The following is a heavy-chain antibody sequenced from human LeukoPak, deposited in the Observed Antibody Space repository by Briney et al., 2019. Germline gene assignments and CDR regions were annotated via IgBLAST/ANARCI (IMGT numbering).Heavy chain of an antibody. CDR1: GGSISSYY. V-gene: IGHV4-4*07. CDR2: IYTSGST. D-gene: IGHD6-6*01. Sequence: SETLSLTCTVSGGSISSYYWSWIRQPAGKGLEWIGRIYTSGSTNYDPSLKSRVTMSVDTSENQFSLKLSSVTAADTAVYYCARDRFHEYWPSLFDPWGQGTLVTVSS. J-gene: IGHJ5*02. CDR3: ARDRFHEYWPSLFDP.